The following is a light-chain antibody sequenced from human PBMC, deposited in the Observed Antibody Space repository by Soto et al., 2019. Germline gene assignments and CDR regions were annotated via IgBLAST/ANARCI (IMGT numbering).Light chain of an antibody. CDR3: QQYNSYPWT. Sequence: DIQMTQSPSSLSASVGDRVTITCRASQSISSYLNWYQQKPGKAPKLLIYAASSLQSGVPSRFSGSGSGTDFSRTISSLQPEDFATYYCQQYNSYPWTFGQGTKVDIK. J-gene: IGKJ1*01. V-gene: IGKV1-39*01. CDR1: QSISSY. CDR2: AAS.